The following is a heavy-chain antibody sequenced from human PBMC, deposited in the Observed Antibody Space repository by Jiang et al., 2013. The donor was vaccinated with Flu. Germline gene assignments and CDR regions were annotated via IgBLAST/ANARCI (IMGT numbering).Heavy chain of an antibody. J-gene: IGHJ6*02. CDR2: ISSSGSTI. D-gene: IGHD5-12*01. V-gene: IGHV3-48*03. CDR3: ARDLGGYDWGDYYYGMDV. CDR1: GFTFSSYE. Sequence: VQLLESGGGLVQPGGSLRLSCAASGFTFSSYEMNWVRQAPGKGLEWVSYISSSGSTIYYADSVKGRFTISRDNAKNSLYLQMNSLRAEDTAVYYCARDLGGYDWGDYYYGMDVWGQGTTVTVSS.